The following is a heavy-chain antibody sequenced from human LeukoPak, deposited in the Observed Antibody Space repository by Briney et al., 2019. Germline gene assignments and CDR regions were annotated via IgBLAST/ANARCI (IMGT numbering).Heavy chain of an antibody. J-gene: IGHJ4*02. CDR1: GFTFTSYW. Sequence: PGGSLRLSCAASGFTFTSYWMTWVRQAPGRGLEWVAGIKQDGSEKQFLESVRGRFTISRDNAKNSLYLQMNSLAAEDTAIYYCVGNVEFWGQGTLVSVSS. CDR2: IKQDGSEK. V-gene: IGHV3-7*02. CDR3: VGNVEF.